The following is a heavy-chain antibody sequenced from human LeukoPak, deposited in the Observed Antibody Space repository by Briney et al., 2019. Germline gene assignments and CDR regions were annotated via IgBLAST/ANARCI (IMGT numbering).Heavy chain of an antibody. Sequence: ASVKDCSKASGYNFPAYFMHWVRQAPGQGLEWMGRINPNGGDTNYAQKFQGRVTMARDTSISTAYMELSSLRSDDTAVYYCARVGYTSSCSNFDTWGQGTLVTVSS. V-gene: IGHV1-2*06. CDR1: GYNFPAYF. CDR2: INPNGGDT. J-gene: IGHJ4*02. D-gene: IGHD6-13*01. CDR3: ARVGYTSSCSNFDT.